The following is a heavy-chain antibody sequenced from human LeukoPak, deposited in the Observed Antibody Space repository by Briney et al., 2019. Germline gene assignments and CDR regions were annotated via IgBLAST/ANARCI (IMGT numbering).Heavy chain of an antibody. J-gene: IGHJ6*02. D-gene: IGHD3-10*01. CDR2: ISAYNGNT. CDR3: ARDNYGSGSYYNGYGMDV. CDR1: GYTFTSYG. V-gene: IGHV1-18*01. Sequence: ASVKVSCKASGYTFTSYGMSWVRQAPGQGLEWMGWISAYNGNTNYAQKLQGRVTMTTDTSTSTAYMELRSLRSDDTAVYYCARDNYGSGSYYNGYGMDVWGQGTTVTVSS.